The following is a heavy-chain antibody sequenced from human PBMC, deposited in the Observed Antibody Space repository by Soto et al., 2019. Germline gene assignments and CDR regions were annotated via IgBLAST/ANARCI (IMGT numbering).Heavy chain of an antibody. CDR1: GGTFSSYA. CDR3: ARGPDDNWNYPLIRYYWYFDL. J-gene: IGHJ2*01. Sequence: GASVKVSCKASGGTFSSYAISWVRQAPGQGLEWMGGIIPIFGTANYAQKFQGRVTITADESTSTAYMELSSLRSEDTAVYYCARGPDDNWNYPLIRYYWYFDLWGRGTLVTVSS. D-gene: IGHD1-7*01. CDR2: IIPIFGTA. V-gene: IGHV1-69*13.